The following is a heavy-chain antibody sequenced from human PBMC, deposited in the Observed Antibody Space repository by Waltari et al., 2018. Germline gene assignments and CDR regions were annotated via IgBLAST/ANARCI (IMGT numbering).Heavy chain of an antibody. CDR1: AFSLSTHS. CDR2: ISSGSSTI. D-gene: IGHD2-21*02. V-gene: IGHV3-48*01. J-gene: IGHJ4*02. Sequence: EMQLVESGGGLVQPGGSLSLSCEASAFSLSTHSMNWVRQAPGKGLEWLSYISSGSSTIYYADSVKGRFTISRDNAKNSLFLQMTSLRTDDTAVYYCARDCGGDCYPISGAYWGQGTLVSVSS. CDR3: ARDCGGDCYPISGAY.